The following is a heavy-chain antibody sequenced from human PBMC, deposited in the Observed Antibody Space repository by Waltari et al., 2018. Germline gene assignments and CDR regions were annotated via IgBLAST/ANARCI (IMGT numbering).Heavy chain of an antibody. CDR2: VHRSGRT. V-gene: IGHV4-4*02. Sequence: QLQLQESGPGLVKPSGTLSLTCVVSGDSMRGNSWWSWVRQSPDQGLEWIGQVHRSGRTNYSPSFASLAIVSLDTSMNQFALKILSATAADTAVYYCARDLGRGLFLDSWGQGTLVTVSP. CDR1: GDSMRGNSW. J-gene: IGHJ4*02. D-gene: IGHD2-15*01. CDR3: ARDLGRGLFLDS.